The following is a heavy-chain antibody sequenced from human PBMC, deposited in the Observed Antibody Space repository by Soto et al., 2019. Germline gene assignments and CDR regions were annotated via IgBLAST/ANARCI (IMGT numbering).Heavy chain of an antibody. V-gene: IGHV1-3*01. D-gene: IGHD2-15*01. CDR2: INAGNGNT. CDR1: GYTFTSYA. CDR3: ARDLFSEYCSGGSCYPYYYYGIDV. Sequence: ASVKVSCKASGYTFTSYAMHWVRQAPGQRLEWMGWINAGNGNTKYSQKFQGRVTITRDTSASTAYMELSSLRSEDTAVYYCARDLFSEYCSGGSCYPYYYYGIDVWGQGTTVTVSS. J-gene: IGHJ6*02.